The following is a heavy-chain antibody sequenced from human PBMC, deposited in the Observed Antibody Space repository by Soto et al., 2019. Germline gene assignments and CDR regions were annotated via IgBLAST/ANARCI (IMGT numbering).Heavy chain of an antibody. CDR1: GFSFDDYG. D-gene: IGHD2-2*03. CDR3: AKGNDLDKGGPVDY. J-gene: IGHJ4*02. Sequence: EVQLVESGGGSVQPGRSLRLSCAASGFSFDDYGMHWVRQGPGKGLEWVSGISWNSGDIYYADSVKGRFTISRDNAKRSLYLQMASLRTEDTAVEYCAKGNDLDKGGPVDYWGQGILVTVSS. V-gene: IGHV3-9*01. CDR2: ISWNSGDI.